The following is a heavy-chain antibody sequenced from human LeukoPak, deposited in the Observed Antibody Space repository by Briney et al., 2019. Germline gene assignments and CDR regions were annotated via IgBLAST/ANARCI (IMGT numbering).Heavy chain of an antibody. CDR2: IYPGDSNT. V-gene: IGHV5-51*01. Sequence: GESLKISCKGSGYSFISHWIGWVRQMPGKGLEWMGIIYPGDSNTRYSSSFQGQVTISADKSISTAYLQWSSLKASDTAMYYCARPGPEYSGYDSLDHWGQGTLVTVSS. J-gene: IGHJ4*02. CDR1: GYSFISHW. D-gene: IGHD5-12*01. CDR3: ARPGPEYSGYDSLDH.